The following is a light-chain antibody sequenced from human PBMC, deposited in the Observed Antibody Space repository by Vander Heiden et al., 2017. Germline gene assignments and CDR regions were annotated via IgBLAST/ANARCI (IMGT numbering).Light chain of an antibody. CDR2: LGS. CDR3: RQALQNPRT. CDR1: QSLLHSNGNNY. J-gene: IGKJ1*01. V-gene: IGKV2-28*01. Sequence: DIVMTQSPLSLPVTPGEPASLSCRPSQSLLHSNGNNYVDWYLQKPGQSPQLLIYLGSNRAAGVPDRFSGSGSGTDFTLKSSRVGAEDVGVDDSRQALQNPRTFGQGTKVXIK.